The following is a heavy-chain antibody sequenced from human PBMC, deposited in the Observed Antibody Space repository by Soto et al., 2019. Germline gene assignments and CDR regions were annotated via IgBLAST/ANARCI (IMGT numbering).Heavy chain of an antibody. CDR2: ISGSGGST. V-gene: IGHV3-23*01. CDR1: GFTFSSYA. Sequence: GGSLRLSCAASGFTFSSYAMSWVRQAPGKGLEWVSAISGSGGSTYYADSVKGRFTISRDNSKNTLYLQMNSLRAEDTAVYYWAKGPEYYYDSSGYPDAFDIWGQGTMVTVSS. J-gene: IGHJ3*02. CDR3: AKGPEYYYDSSGYPDAFDI. D-gene: IGHD3-22*01.